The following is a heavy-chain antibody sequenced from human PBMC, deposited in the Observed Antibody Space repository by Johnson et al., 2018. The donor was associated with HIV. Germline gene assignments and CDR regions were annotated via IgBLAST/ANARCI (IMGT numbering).Heavy chain of an antibody. D-gene: IGHD6-13*01. CDR3: DI. Sequence: VRLVESGGGVVQPGGSLRLSCAASGFTFSSYDMHWVRQATGKGLEWVSAIGTAGDTYYPGSVKGRFTISRENAKNTALYYCAKDVRQQLVGDAFDIWGQGTMVTVSS. V-gene: IGHV3-13*01. CDR2: IGTAGDT. CDR1: GFTFSSYD. J-gene: IGHJ3*02.